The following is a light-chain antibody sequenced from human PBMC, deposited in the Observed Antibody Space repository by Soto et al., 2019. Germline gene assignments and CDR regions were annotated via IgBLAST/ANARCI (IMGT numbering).Light chain of an antibody. J-gene: IGLJ3*02. V-gene: IGLV1-44*01. CDR1: SSNIGSNT. CDR3: AAWDDSLNGWV. CDR2: SNN. Sequence: QSALTQPPSASGTPGQRVTISCSGSSSNIGSNTVNWYQQLPGTAPKLLIYSNNQRPSGVPDRFSGSKSGTSASLAISGLPSEDEADYYCAAWDDSLNGWVFGGGTKLTVL.